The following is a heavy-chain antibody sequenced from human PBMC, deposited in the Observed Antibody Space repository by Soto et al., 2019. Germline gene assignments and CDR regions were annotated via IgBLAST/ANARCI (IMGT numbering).Heavy chain of an antibody. Sequence: QVQLQESGPGLVKPSQTLSLTCSVSGGSISSGGYFWSWIRQHPGKGLEWIGYIYHSGTTHYNPTLSSRLTMSVDTSKNQFSLNLSSVTAADTAVYYCARGEYSGSPPVYAHYFDYWGQGILVSVPS. CDR2: IYHSGTT. J-gene: IGHJ4*02. D-gene: IGHD6-6*01. V-gene: IGHV4-31*03. CDR3: ARGEYSGSPPVYAHYFDY. CDR1: GGSISSGGYF.